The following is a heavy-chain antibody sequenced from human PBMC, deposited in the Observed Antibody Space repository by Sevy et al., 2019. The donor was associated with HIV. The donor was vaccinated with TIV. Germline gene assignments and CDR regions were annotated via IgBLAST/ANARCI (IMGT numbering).Heavy chain of an antibody. Sequence: GGSLRLSCAASGFTFSSYSMNWVRQAPGKGLEWVSSISSRSSYIYYADSVKGRFTISRDNAKNSLYLQMNSLRAEDTAVYYCAREIFHGGAFDIWGQGTMVTVSS. CDR1: GFTFSSYS. CDR3: AREIFHGGAFDI. J-gene: IGHJ3*02. D-gene: IGHD3-9*01. V-gene: IGHV3-21*01. CDR2: ISSRSSYI.